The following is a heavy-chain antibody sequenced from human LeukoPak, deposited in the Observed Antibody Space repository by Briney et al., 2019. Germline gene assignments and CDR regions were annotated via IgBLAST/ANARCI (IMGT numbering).Heavy chain of an antibody. D-gene: IGHD3-22*01. J-gene: IGHJ1*01. CDR3: ARRRYYDSTGYLD. Sequence: SETLSLICSVSGGYISSSSYYWGWIRQPPGKGLEWIGDIYYTGRTYYNSSLKSRLTVSIDTSKNQFPLKLDSLSAADTAVYYCARRRYYDSTGYLDWGQGTLITVSS. V-gene: IGHV4-39*01. CDR2: IYYTGRT. CDR1: GGYISSSSYY.